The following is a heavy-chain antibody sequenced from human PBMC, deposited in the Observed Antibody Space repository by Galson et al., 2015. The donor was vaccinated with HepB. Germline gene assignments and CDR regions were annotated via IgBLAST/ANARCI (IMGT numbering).Heavy chain of an antibody. J-gene: IGHJ4*03. CDR1: GFGFDTHA. D-gene: IGHD6-19*01. CDR2: ISGNGDST. CDR3: AKVFPEKTDGWYRQALYYFDS. V-gene: IGHV3-23*01. Sequence: SLRLSCAASGFGFDTHAMSWVRQAPGKGLEWISGISGNGDSTFYGDSVKGRFFISRDNSQNTLFLQMNSLRADDTAIYFCAKVFPEKTDGWYRQALYYFDSWGQGTRVTVAS.